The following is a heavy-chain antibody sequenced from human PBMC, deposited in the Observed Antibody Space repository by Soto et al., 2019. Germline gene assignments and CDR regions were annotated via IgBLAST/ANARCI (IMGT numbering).Heavy chain of an antibody. D-gene: IGHD6-6*01. Sequence: HGESLKISCQGSGYSFASYWIGWVRQMPGKDLEWMGIIYPGDSETRYSPSFQGQVTISADKSLRTAYLQWTSLKASDTALYYCARTRSFTLGFYYDGMDVWGQGTTVTVSS. CDR1: GYSFASYW. V-gene: IGHV5-51*01. CDR2: IYPGDSET. CDR3: ARTRSFTLGFYYDGMDV. J-gene: IGHJ6*02.